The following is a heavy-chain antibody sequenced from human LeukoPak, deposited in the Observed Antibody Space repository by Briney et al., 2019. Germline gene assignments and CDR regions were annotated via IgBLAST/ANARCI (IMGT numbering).Heavy chain of an antibody. CDR3: AREGGYCSGGSCFSDAFDI. D-gene: IGHD2-15*01. Sequence: ASVKVSCKASGYTFTAYYMHWVRQAPGQGLEWMGWISAYNGNTNYAQKLQGRVTMTTDTSTSTAYMELRSLRSDDTAVYYCAREGGYCSGGSCFSDAFDIWGQGTMVTVSS. J-gene: IGHJ3*02. CDR1: GYTFTAYY. CDR2: ISAYNGNT. V-gene: IGHV1-18*04.